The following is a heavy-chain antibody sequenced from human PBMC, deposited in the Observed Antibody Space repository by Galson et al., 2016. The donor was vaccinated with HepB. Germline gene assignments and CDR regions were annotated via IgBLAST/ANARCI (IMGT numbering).Heavy chain of an antibody. CDR1: GYSFTTYA. CDR3: ARGTVYYYDSSGYRSYYYYGMDV. D-gene: IGHD3-22*01. CDR2: IHAGNGNT. Sequence: KVSCKASGYSFTTYAIHWVRQAPGQRLQWMGWIHAGNGNTKYSQKFQGRVTITRDTSASTAYMEVSSLRSEDTAVYYCARGTVYYYDSSGYRSYYYYGMDVWGQGTTVTVSS. V-gene: IGHV1-3*01. J-gene: IGHJ6*02.